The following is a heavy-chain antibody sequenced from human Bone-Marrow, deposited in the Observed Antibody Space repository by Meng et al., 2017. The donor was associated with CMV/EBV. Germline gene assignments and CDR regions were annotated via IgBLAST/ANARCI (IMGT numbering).Heavy chain of an antibody. CDR2: ISWDGGST. Sequence: GGSLRLSCAASGFTFDDYAMHWVRQAPGKGLEWVSLISWDGGSTYYADSVKGRFTISRDNAKKSLYLEMNSLRAEDTAVYYCARDQFSGDYFDFWGQGTLVTVSS. D-gene: IGHD2-21*01. J-gene: IGHJ4*02. CDR3: ARDQFSGDYFDF. V-gene: IGHV3-43D*03. CDR1: GFTFDDYA.